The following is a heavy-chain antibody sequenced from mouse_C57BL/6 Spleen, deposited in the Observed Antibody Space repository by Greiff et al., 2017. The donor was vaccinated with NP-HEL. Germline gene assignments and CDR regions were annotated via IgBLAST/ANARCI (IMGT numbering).Heavy chain of an antibody. Sequence: VQLQQSVAELVRPGASVKLSCTASGFNIKNTYMHWVKQRTEQGLEWIGRIDPANGTTKYAPKFQGKATITADTSSNTAYLQLSSLTSEDTAIYYCARDTMVTTRGLDYWGQGTTLTVSS. V-gene: IGHV14-3*01. CDR1: GFNIKNTY. J-gene: IGHJ2*01. CDR2: IDPANGTT. CDR3: ARDTMVTTRGLDY. D-gene: IGHD2-2*01.